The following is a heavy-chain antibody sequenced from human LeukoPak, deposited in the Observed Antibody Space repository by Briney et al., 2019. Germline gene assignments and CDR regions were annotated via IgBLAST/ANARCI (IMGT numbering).Heavy chain of an antibody. CDR1: GFTFSSYW. CDR3: ARPGIALAGDY. V-gene: IGHV3-74*01. J-gene: IGHJ4*02. CDR2: INNDGSLT. Sequence: PGGSLRLSCAASGFTFSSYWMHWVRQTPGKGLVWVSRINNDGSLTNYADSVKGRFTISRDNAKNTLYLQMNSLRAEDTAVYHCARPGIALAGDYWGQGALVTVSS. D-gene: IGHD6-19*01.